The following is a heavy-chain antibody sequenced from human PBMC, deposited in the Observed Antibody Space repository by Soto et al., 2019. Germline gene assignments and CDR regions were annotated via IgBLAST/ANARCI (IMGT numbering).Heavy chain of an antibody. Sequence: EVQLVESGGGLIQPGGSLRLSCAASGFSFNTYAMNWVRQAPGKGLEWISYISSSSSRIYYADSVKGRVTLSRDNAKNSLYLQMNSLRAEDTAVYYCASDPGIAAAGMDYGGQGTLVTVSS. CDR3: ASDPGIAAAGMDY. CDR2: ISSSSSRI. J-gene: IGHJ4*02. V-gene: IGHV3-48*04. D-gene: IGHD6-25*01. CDR1: GFSFNTYA.